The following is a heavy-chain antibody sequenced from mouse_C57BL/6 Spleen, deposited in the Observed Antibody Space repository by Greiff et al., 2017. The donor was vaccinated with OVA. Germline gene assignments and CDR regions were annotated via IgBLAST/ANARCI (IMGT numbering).Heavy chain of an antibody. J-gene: IGHJ2*01. Sequence: VKLLESGPELVKPGASVKISCKASGYAFSSSWMNWVKQRPGKGLEWIGRIYPGDGDTNYNGKFKGKATLTADKSSSTAYMQLSSLTSEDSAVYFCARDYGSSYVVYYFDYWGQGTTLTVSS. CDR1: GYAFSSSW. CDR2: IYPGDGDT. V-gene: IGHV1-82*01. D-gene: IGHD1-1*01. CDR3: ARDYGSSYVVYYFDY.